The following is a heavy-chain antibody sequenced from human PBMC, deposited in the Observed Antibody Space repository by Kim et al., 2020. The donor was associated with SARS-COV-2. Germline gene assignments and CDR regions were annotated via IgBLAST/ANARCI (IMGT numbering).Heavy chain of an antibody. D-gene: IGHD3-16*01. CDR3: ARDLESGGSEDY. V-gene: IGHV3-33*01. J-gene: IGHJ4*02. Sequence: YYAASVKGRFTISRDNSKNTLYLQMNSLRAEDTAVYYCARDLESGGSEDYWGQGTLVTVSS.